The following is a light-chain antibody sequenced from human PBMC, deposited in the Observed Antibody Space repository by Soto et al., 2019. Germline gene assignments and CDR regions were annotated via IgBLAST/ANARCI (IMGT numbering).Light chain of an antibody. CDR1: QSVSSN. CDR3: QQYNNWPPWT. V-gene: IGKV3-15*01. Sequence: EIVMTQSPATLSVSLGERATLSCRASQSVSSNLAWYQQKPGQAPRLLIYGASTRSTGISVRFSGSGSGTEFTLTISSLQSEDFAVYYCQQYNNWPPWTFGQGTKVEIK. CDR2: GAS. J-gene: IGKJ1*01.